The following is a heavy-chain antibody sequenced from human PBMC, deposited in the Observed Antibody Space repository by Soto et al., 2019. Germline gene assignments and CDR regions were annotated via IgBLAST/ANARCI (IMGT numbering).Heavy chain of an antibody. CDR2: IYYSGST. V-gene: IGHV4-31*03. D-gene: IGHD4-17*01. CDR1: GGSISSGGSY. CDR3: ARSSQSTVTTCDY. Sequence: QVQLQESGPGLVKPSQTLSLTCTVSGGSISSGGSYWSWIRQHPGKGLEWIGYIYYSGSTYYTPTLKSRVTLSVDTSKNPVSLTLSSVPAADTAVYYCARSSQSTVTTCDYWGQGTLVTVSS. J-gene: IGHJ4*02.